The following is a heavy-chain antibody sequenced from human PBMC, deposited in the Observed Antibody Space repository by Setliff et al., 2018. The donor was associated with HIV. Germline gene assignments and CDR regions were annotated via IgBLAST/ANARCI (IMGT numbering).Heavy chain of an antibody. CDR3: AKDGDYRSGDYDAFDI. D-gene: IGHD6-25*01. CDR2: INYDENSE. Sequence: GGSLRLSCAASGFTFTAHGMHWVRQAPDKGLEWVAFINYDENSEYYADSVKGRVTSSRDNFRNTVDLQMNNLRPEDTAVYYCAKDGDYRSGDYDAFDIWGQGTMVTVSS. CDR1: GFTFTAHG. V-gene: IGHV3-30*02. J-gene: IGHJ3*02.